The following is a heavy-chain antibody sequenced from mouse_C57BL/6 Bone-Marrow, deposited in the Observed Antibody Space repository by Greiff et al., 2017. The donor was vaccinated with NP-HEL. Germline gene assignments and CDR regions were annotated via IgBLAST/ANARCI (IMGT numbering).Heavy chain of an antibody. Sequence: VQLKQSGPVLVKPGASVKMSCKASGYTFTDYYMNWVKQSHGKSLEWIGVINPYNGGTSYNQKFKGKATLTVDKSSSTAYMELNSLTSEDSAVYYCARCADYGSSYWYFDVWGTGTTVTVSS. D-gene: IGHD1-1*01. V-gene: IGHV1-19*01. CDR3: ARCADYGSSYWYFDV. J-gene: IGHJ1*03. CDR1: GYTFTDYY. CDR2: INPYNGGT.